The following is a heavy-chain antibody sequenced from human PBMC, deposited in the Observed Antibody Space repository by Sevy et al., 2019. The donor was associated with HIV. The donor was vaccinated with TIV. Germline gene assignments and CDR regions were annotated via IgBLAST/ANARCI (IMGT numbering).Heavy chain of an antibody. J-gene: IGHJ4*02. CDR2: ISYSGGST. CDR1: GSTFSTYA. CDR3: AKDRVSGTYYTGDFDY. D-gene: IGHD3-10*01. Sequence: GGSLRLSCAASGSTFSTYAMTWVRQAPGKGLEWVSVISYSGGSTYYADSVRGQFTISRDNSKNTLYLQMNSLRVEDTAVYYCAKDRVSGTYYTGDFDYWGQGTLVTVSS. V-gene: IGHV3-23*01.